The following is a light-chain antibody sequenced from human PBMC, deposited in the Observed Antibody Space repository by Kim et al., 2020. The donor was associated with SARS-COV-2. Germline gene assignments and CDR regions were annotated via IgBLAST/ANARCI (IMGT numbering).Light chain of an antibody. CDR1: QSVFYSSNNKNY. CDR3: QKYYSSHGFT. V-gene: IGKV4-1*01. J-gene: IGKJ3*01. Sequence: DIVMTQSPDSLAVSLSERATINCKSSQSVFYSSNNKNYLAWYQQKPGQPPKLLIYWASTRESGVPDRFSGSGSGTDFTLTISSLQAEDVAVYYCQKYYSSHGFTFGPGTKVDIK. CDR2: WAS.